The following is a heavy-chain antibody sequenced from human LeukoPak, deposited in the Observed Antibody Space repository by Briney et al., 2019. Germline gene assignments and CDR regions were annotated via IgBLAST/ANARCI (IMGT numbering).Heavy chain of an antibody. CDR2: ISYDGSNK. CDR1: GFTFSNYA. Sequence: GGSLRLSCAASGFTFSNYAMHWVRQAPGKGLEWVAVISYDGSNKYYADSVKGRFTISRDNSKNTLYLQMNSLRAEDTAVYYCARGQVLRFLEWLYYFDYWGQGTLVTVSS. V-gene: IGHV3-30-3*01. D-gene: IGHD3-3*01. J-gene: IGHJ4*02. CDR3: ARGQVLRFLEWLYYFDY.